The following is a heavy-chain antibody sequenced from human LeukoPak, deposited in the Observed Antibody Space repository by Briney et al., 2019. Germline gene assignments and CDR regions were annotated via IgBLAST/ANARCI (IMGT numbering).Heavy chain of an antibody. V-gene: IGHV1-69*05. CDR2: IIPIFGTA. Sequence: ASVKVSCKASGGTFSSYAISWVRQAPGQGLEWMGGIIPIFGTANYAQKFQGRVTITTDESTSTAYMELSSLRSEDTAVYYCARALSNPPYYYYYMDVWGIGTTVTVSS. D-gene: IGHD4-11*01. CDR1: GGTFSSYA. J-gene: IGHJ6*03. CDR3: ARALSNPPYYYYYMDV.